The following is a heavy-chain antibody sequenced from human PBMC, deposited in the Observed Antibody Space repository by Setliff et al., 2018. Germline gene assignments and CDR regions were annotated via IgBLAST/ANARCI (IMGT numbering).Heavy chain of an antibody. Sequence: PSETLSLTCAVSGDSIKSNAYYWGWIRQSPVRGLEWIGSVHSSGTTHYNPSLKSRVTISVDSAKNHFSLNLRSVTAADTAIYYCTRPPKWFGEVIIDALDVWGQGTVVTVSS. CDR3: TRPPKWFGEVIIDALDV. D-gene: IGHD3-10*01. CDR2: VHSSGTT. CDR1: GDSIKSNAYY. V-gene: IGHV4-39*02. J-gene: IGHJ3*01.